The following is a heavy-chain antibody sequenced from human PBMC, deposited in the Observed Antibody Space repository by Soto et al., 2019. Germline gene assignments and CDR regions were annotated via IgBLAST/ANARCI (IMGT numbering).Heavy chain of an antibody. V-gene: IGHV3-11*03. D-gene: IGHD6-19*01. CDR3: AGADKGYSSGWHYYY. Sequence: GGSLRLSCAASGFTFSDYYMSWIRQAPGKGLEWVSYISSSNSYTNYADSVKGRFTISRDNAKNSLYLQMNSLRAEDTAVYYCAGADKGYSSGWHYYYWGQGTLVTVSS. CDR1: GFTFSDYY. CDR2: ISSSNSYT. J-gene: IGHJ4*02.